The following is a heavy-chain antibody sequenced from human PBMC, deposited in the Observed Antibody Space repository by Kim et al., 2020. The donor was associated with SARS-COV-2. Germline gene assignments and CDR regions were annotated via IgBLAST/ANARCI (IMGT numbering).Heavy chain of an antibody. J-gene: IGHJ4*02. CDR1: GYTFTNYA. V-gene: IGHV1-3*04. D-gene: IGHD6-19*01. Sequence: ASVKVSCKASGYTFTNYAMHWVRQAPGQRLEWMGWINTGNGNTKYSQKFQGRVTITRDTSASTGYMELSSLISEDTAVYYCARVLLGDSSGWNDYFDYWGQGTLVTVSS. CDR2: INTGNGNT. CDR3: ARVLLGDSSGWNDYFDY.